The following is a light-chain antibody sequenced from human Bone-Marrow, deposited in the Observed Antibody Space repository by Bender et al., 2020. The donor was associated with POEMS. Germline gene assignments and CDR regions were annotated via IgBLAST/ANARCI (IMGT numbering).Light chain of an antibody. V-gene: IGLV2-8*01. CDR3: SSYAGNNKMV. CDR2: EVS. Sequence: QSALTQPASVSGSPGQSITISCAGTSSDISTYNYVSWYQRHPDKAPKLIIYEVSKRPSGVPDRFSGSKCGNTASLTVSGLQAEDEADYYCSSYAGNNKMVFGGGTKVTVL. CDR1: SSDISTYNY. J-gene: IGLJ2*01.